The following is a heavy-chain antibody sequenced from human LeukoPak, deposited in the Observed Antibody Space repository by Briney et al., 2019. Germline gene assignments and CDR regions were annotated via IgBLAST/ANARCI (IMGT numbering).Heavy chain of an antibody. J-gene: IGHJ6*04. CDR3: ARGTWIQLWFMDV. Sequence: PSETLSLTCAVYGGSFSGYYWSWIRQPPGKGLEWIGEINHSGSTNYNPSLKSRVTISVDTSKNQFSLKLSSVTAADTAVYYCARGTWIQLWFMDVWGKGTTVTVSS. D-gene: IGHD5-18*01. CDR1: GGSFSGYY. V-gene: IGHV4-34*01. CDR2: INHSGST.